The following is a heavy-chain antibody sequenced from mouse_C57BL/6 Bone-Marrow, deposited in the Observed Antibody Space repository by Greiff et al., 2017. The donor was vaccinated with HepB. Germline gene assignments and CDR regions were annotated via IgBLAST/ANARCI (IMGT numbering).Heavy chain of an antibody. J-gene: IGHJ2*01. CDR3: AREEGLTGTDFDY. D-gene: IGHD4-1*01. Sequence: ESGPGLVKPSQSLSLTCSVTGYSITSGYYWNWIRQFPGNKLEWMGYISYDGSNNYNPSLKNRIPITRDTSKNQFFLKLNSVTTEDTATYYCAREEGLTGTDFDYWGQGTTLTVSS. CDR1: GYSITSGYY. CDR2: ISYDGSN. V-gene: IGHV3-6*01.